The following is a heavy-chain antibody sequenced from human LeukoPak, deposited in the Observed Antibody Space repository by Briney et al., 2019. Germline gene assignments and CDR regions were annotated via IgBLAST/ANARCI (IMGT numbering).Heavy chain of an antibody. CDR3: ARHVGDSSSWYYSS. CDR2: IYPGDSDA. Sequence: GESLKISCKGSGYRFTNYWIGWVRQMPGKGLEWMGIIYPGDSDARYSPSFQGQVTISADKSISTAYLQWSSLKASDTAMYYCARHVGDSSSWYYSSWGQGTLVTVSS. CDR1: GYRFTNYW. J-gene: IGHJ4*02. D-gene: IGHD6-13*01. V-gene: IGHV5-51*01.